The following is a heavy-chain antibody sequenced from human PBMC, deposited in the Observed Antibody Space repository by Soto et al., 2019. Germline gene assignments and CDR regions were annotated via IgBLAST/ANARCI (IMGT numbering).Heavy chain of an antibody. CDR3: AKSVLATVGTYFVH. CDR1: GFTFGSHT. J-gene: IGHJ4*02. CDR2: ISYDGNKS. Sequence: GGSLRLSCAASGFTFGSHTMAWVRQAPGKGLEWVSFISYDGNKSYYADSVKGRFSISRDNSKNTLYLQMNNLRPDDAAVYFCAKSVLATVGTYFVHWGQGTVVTVSS. D-gene: IGHD6-13*01. V-gene: IGHV3-30*18.